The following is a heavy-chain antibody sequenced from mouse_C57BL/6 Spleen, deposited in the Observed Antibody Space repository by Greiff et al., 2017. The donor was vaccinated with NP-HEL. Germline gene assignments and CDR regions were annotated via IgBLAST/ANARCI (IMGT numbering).Heavy chain of an antibody. D-gene: IGHD3-2*02. J-gene: IGHJ4*01. Sequence: VQLQQSGPELVKPGASVKISCKASGYSFTSYYIHWVKQRPGQGLEWIGWIYPGSGNTKYNEKFKGKATLTADTSSSTAYMQLSSLTSEDSAVYYCARFSSGPYYYAMDYWGQGTSVTVSS. CDR1: GYSFTSYY. CDR2: IYPGSGNT. V-gene: IGHV1-66*01. CDR3: ARFSSGPYYYAMDY.